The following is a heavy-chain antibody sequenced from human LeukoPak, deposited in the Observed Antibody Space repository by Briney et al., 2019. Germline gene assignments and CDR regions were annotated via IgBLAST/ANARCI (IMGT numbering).Heavy chain of an antibody. V-gene: IGHV3-33*01. D-gene: IGHD6-13*01. CDR2: IWYDGSNK. J-gene: IGHJ4*02. Sequence: GRSLRLSCAASGFAFSSYGMHWVRQAPGKGLEWVAVIWYDGSNKYYADSVKGRFTISRDNSKNTLYLQMNSLRAEDTAVYYCARERESSSWYYFDYWGQGTLVTVSS. CDR3: ARERESSSWYYFDY. CDR1: GFAFSSYG.